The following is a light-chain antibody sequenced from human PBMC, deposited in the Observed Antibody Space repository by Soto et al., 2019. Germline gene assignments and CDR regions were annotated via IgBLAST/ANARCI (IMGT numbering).Light chain of an antibody. CDR2: DAA. Sequence: DIQMTQSPYSLSAAVGDRATIACRASQNINTYLNWYQQKPGKAPKLLIFDAASLQSGVTSRFSGGGSRTDFTLTITSLQPEDFATYYCQQTSSAPFTFGPGTKVDSK. J-gene: IGKJ3*01. CDR3: QQTSSAPFT. V-gene: IGKV1-39*01. CDR1: QNINTY.